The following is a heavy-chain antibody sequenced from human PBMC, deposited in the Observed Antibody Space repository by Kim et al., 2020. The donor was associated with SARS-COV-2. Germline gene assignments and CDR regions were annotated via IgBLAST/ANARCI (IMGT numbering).Heavy chain of an antibody. J-gene: IGHJ6*01. V-gene: IGHV3-30-3*01. Sequence: GGSLRLSCAASGFTFSSYAMHWVRQAPGKGLEWVAVISYDGSNKYYADSVKGRFTISRDNSKNTLYLQMNSLRAEDTAVYYCAGDQGDYGTSQSIYYYSG. CDR1: GFTFSSYA. CDR3: AGDQGDYGTSQSIYYYSG. CDR2: ISYDGSNK. D-gene: IGHD4-17*01.